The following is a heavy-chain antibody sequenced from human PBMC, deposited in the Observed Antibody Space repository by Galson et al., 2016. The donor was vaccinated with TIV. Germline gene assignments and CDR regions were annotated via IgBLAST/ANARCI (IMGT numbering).Heavy chain of an antibody. D-gene: IGHD2-21*02. CDR2: VLNSGTN. CDR1: GASINTRDYV. J-gene: IGHJ2*01. V-gene: IGHV4-39*01. CDR3: ARQVRRATLVVPAVVWYFDL. Sequence: SETLSLTCAVSGASINTRDYVWGWIRQPPGKGLQWIGTVLNSGTNYYNPSLRSRLTMSVDTSKNQLSLRLTSVTVADTAVYYCARQVRRATLVVPAVVWYFDLWGRGTLITVSS.